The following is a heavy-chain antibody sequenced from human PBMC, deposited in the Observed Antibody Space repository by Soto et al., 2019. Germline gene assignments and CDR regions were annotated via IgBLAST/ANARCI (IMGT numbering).Heavy chain of an antibody. J-gene: IGHJ4*02. CDR1: GFTFSDYY. CDR3: ARDYVDSSGWDGLWDC. V-gene: IGHV3-11*01. Sequence: GGSLRLSCAASGFTFSDYYMSWIRQAPGKGLEWVSYISSSGSTIYYADSVKGRFTISRDNAKNSLYLQMNSLRAEDTAVYYCARDYVDSSGWDGLWDCWGQGTLVTVSS. CDR2: ISSSGSTI. D-gene: IGHD6-19*01.